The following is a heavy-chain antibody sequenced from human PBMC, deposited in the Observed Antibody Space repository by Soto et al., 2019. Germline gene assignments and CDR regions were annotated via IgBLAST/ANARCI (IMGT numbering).Heavy chain of an antibody. D-gene: IGHD4-17*01. J-gene: IGHJ5*02. CDR2: MNPNSGNT. Sequence: QVQLVQSGAEVKKPGASVKVSCKASGYTFTSYVVNWVRQATGHGREWMGWMNPNSGNTGYAQKFQGRVTMTRNTSISTAYMELSSLSSEDTAVYYCARGRATVTRGGWFDPWGQGTLVTVSS. CDR1: GYTFTSYV. V-gene: IGHV1-8*01. CDR3: ARGRATVTRGGWFDP.